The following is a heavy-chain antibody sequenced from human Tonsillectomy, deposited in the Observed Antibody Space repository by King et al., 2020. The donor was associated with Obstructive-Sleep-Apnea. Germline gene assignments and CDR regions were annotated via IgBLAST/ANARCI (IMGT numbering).Heavy chain of an antibody. D-gene: IGHD4-17*01. CDR1: GGSISSYY. J-gene: IGHJ4*02. V-gene: IGHV4-59*08. CDR3: ARRGLYGDYDY. CDR2: IYYSGST. Sequence: VQLQESGPGLVKPSETLSLTCTVSGGSISSYYWSWIRQPPGKGLEWIGYIYYSGSTNYNPSLKSRVTISVDTSKNQFSLKLSPVTAADTAVYYCARRGLYGDYDYWGQGTLVTVSS.